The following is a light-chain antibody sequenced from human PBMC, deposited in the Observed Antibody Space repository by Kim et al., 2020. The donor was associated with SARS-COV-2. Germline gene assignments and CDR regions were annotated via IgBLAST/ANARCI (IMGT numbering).Light chain of an antibody. V-gene: IGLV2-14*03. CDR1: SSDVGDDNY. CDR3: SSYTTSSTYV. J-gene: IGLJ1*01. Sequence: GQSITSYGRGTSSDVGDDNYVSWYQQQPGEVPKLMIYDGSERPSGVANRFSGSKSGNTASLTISGLQAEDEDDYYCSSYTTSSTYVFGTGTKVTVL. CDR2: DGS.